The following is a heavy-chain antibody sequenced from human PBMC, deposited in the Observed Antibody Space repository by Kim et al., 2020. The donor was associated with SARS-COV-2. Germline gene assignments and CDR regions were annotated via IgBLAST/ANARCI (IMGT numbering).Heavy chain of an antibody. D-gene: IGHD6-6*01. CDR2: IYYSGST. V-gene: IGHV4-39*07. CDR1: GGSISSSSYY. Sequence: SETLSLTCTVSGGSISSSSYYWGWIRQPPGKGLEWIGSIYYSGSTYYNPSLKSRVTISVDTSKNQFSLKLSSVTAADTAVYYCARDWAYSSSGGGYWGQGTLVTVSS. J-gene: IGHJ4*02. CDR3: ARDWAYSSSGGGY.